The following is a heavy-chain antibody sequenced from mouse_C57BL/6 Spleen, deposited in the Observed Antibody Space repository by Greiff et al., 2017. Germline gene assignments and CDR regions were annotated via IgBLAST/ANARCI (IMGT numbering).Heavy chain of an antibody. CDR2: ISDGGSYT. Sequence: EVMLVESGGGLVKPGGSLKLSCAASGFTFSSYAMSWVRQTPEKRLEWVATISDGGSYTYYPDNVKGRFTISRDNAKNNLYLQMSHLKSEDTAMYYCARENYDYDDAMDYWGQGTSVTVSS. D-gene: IGHD2-4*01. V-gene: IGHV5-4*01. CDR3: ARENYDYDDAMDY. J-gene: IGHJ4*01. CDR1: GFTFSSYA.